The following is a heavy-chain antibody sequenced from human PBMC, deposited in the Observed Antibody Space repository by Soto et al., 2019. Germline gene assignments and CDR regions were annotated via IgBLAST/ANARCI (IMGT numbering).Heavy chain of an antibody. CDR2: TYYSGST. D-gene: IGHD2-15*01. Sequence: PSETLSLTCTVSGGSISSYYWSWIRQPPGKGLEWIGYTYYSGSTNYNPSLKSRVTMSVDTSRKQLSLKLNSVTAADTAVYYCARTYCSGGSCYPGGNWFDPWGQGTLVTVSS. CDR1: GGSISSYY. CDR3: ARTYCSGGSCYPGGNWFDP. J-gene: IGHJ5*02. V-gene: IGHV4-59*01.